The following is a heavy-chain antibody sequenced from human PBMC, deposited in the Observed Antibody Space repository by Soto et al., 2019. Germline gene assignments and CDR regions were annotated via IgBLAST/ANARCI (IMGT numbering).Heavy chain of an antibody. CDR2: IKSKTDGGTT. V-gene: IGHV3-15*07. J-gene: IGHJ4*02. D-gene: IGHD3-22*01. CDR1: GFTFSNAW. CDR3: ARGYSRPKWLFFDY. Sequence: GGSLRLSCAASGFTFSNAWINWVRQAPGKGLEWVGRIKSKTDGGTTDYAEPVKGRFAISRDDSNNMVYLQMNSLRAEDTAVYYCARGYSRPKWLFFDYWGQGTLVTVSS.